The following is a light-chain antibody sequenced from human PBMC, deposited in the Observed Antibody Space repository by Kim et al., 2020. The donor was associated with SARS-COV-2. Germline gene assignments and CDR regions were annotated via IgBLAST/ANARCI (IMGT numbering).Light chain of an antibody. CDR1: QSVYSNY. CDR3: QQYGSSWT. CDR2: GAS. J-gene: IGKJ1*01. V-gene: IGKV3-20*01. Sequence: EIVLTQSPGTLSLSPGERATLSCSASQSVYSNYLAWYLQKPGQAPRLLIYGASSRATGIPDRFSGSGSGTDFTLTINRLQPDDFAVYYCQQYGSSWTFGQGTKVDIK.